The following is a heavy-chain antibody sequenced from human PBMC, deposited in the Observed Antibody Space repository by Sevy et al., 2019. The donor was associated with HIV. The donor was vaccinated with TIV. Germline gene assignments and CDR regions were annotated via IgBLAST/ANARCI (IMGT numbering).Heavy chain of an antibody. CDR3: AKDMEVAQTYAFDY. D-gene: IGHD5-12*01. CDR1: GFTFRSYG. CDR2: ISNDGGNQ. V-gene: IGHV3-30*18. J-gene: IGHJ4*02. Sequence: GGSLRLSCAASGFTFRSYGMHWVRQAPGKGLEWVAVISNDGGNQYYADSVKGRFTISRDNAKNSLYLQMNSLRPEDTALYYCAKDMEVAQTYAFDYWGQGTLVTVSS.